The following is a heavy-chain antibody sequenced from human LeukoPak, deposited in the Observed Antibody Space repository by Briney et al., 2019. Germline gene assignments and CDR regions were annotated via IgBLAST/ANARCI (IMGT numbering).Heavy chain of an antibody. D-gene: IGHD6-6*01. CDR2: MNPNSGNT. J-gene: IGHJ5*02. CDR1: GYTFTSYD. CDR3: ARVPSSIAARRFNWFDP. V-gene: IGHV1-8*01. Sequence: ASVKVSCKASGYTFTSYDINWVRQATGQGLEWMGWMNPNSGNTGYAQKFQGRVTMTRNTSISTAYMELSSLRSEDTAVYYCARVPSSIAARRFNWFDPWGQGTLVTVSS.